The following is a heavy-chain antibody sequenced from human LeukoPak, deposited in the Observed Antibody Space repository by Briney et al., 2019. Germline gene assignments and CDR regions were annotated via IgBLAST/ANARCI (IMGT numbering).Heavy chain of an antibody. D-gene: IGHD3-22*01. Sequence: QAGGSLRLSCSASGFTFTSCGMSWVRQAPGKGLEWVSAISRSGDSTYYADSVKGRFTISRANSKNTLYLQMNSLRAEDTAVYYCAKAPLYDTSGYKLGIFDYWGQGTLVTVSS. CDR1: GFTFTSCG. CDR3: AKAPLYDTSGYKLGIFDY. CDR2: ISRSGDST. V-gene: IGHV3-23*01. J-gene: IGHJ4*02.